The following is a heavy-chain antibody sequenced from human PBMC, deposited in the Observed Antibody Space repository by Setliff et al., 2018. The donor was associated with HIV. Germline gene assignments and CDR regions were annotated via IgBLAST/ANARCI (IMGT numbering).Heavy chain of an antibody. J-gene: IGHJ3*01. Sequence: GGSLRLSCAASGFTFFSSALTWVRQAPGKGLEWVSLIQSGGITYYADSVKGRFTISRDNSNNTLSLQMSSLRAEDTAQYYCAKLDYYDFSGSWARKAAIDFLGQGTMVTVSS. CDR1: GFTFFSSA. D-gene: IGHD3-22*01. CDR2: IQSGGIT. V-gene: IGHV3-23*01. CDR3: AKLDYYDFSGSWARKAAIDF.